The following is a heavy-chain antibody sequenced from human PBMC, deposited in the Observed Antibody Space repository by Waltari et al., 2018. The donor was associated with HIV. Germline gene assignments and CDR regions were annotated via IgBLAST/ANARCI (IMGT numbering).Heavy chain of an antibody. CDR1: GFTFRIFA. D-gene: IGHD6-6*01. CDR2: FWADGAEI. V-gene: IGHV3-33*01. J-gene: IGHJ4*02. CDR3: ARGYSSSRWIPLYH. Sequence: QVQLVESGGGVVQPGTSLPLSCAGSGFTFRIFAPHRARQSPGKRLEWLAVFWADGAEISYADSVKGRFTISKDSSQKTLYLHLTSLRAEDTALYYCARGYSSSRWIPLYHWGRGTLVTVSS.